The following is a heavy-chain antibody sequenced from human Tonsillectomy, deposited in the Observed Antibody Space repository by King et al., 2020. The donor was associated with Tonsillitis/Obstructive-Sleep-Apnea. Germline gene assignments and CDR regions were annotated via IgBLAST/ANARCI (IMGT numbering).Heavy chain of an antibody. CDR1: GFTFSSYA. Sequence: QVQLVESGGGVVQPGRSLRLSCAASGFTFSSYAIHWGRQAPGKGLEWVAVISYDGSNKYYADSVKGRFTISRENSKNTLYLQMNRLRAEDTAVYYCARGPITGDYYTTYYYYYYLDVWGKGTTVTVSS. CDR2: ISYDGSNK. D-gene: IGHD3-3*01. J-gene: IGHJ6*03. V-gene: IGHV3-30*04. CDR3: ARGPITGDYYTTYYYYYYLDV.